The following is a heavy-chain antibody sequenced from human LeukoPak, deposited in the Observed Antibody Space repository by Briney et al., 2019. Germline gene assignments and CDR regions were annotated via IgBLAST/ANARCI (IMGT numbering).Heavy chain of an antibody. CDR2: INHSGST. Sequence: PSETLSLTCAVYGGSFSGYYWSWIRQPPGKGLEWIGEINHSGSTNYNPSLKSRVTISVDTSKNQFSLKLSSVTAADTAVYYCARVESSGYPPTPNDAFDIWGQGTMVTVSS. D-gene: IGHD3-22*01. V-gene: IGHV4-34*01. J-gene: IGHJ3*02. CDR3: ARVESSGYPPTPNDAFDI. CDR1: GGSFSGYY.